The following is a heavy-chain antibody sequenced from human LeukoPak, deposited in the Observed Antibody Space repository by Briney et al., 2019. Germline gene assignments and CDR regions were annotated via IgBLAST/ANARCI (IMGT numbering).Heavy chain of an antibody. J-gene: IGHJ4*02. Sequence: GGSLRLSCAASGFTFNRYWMSWVRQAPGKGLEWVANIKQDGSEKYYVDSVKGRFTISRDNARNSVSLQMNSLRAEDTAVYYCARDKYYDRYFDSWGQGTLVTVSS. CDR2: IKQDGSEK. CDR1: GFTFNRYW. V-gene: IGHV3-7*01. D-gene: IGHD3-22*01. CDR3: ARDKYYDRYFDS.